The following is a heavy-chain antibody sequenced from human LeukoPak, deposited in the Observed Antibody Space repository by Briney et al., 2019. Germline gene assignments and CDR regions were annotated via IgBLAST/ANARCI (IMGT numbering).Heavy chain of an antibody. CDR1: GGSISSYY. CDR2: IYYSGST. D-gene: IGHD3-22*01. J-gene: IGHJ3*02. Sequence: SETLSLTCTVSGGSISSYYWSWIRQPPGKGLEWIGYIYYSGSTNYNPSLKSRVTISVDTSKNQFSLKLSSVTAADTAVYYCARRRGYDSSGNDAFDIWGQGTMVTVSS. CDR3: ARRRGYDSSGNDAFDI. V-gene: IGHV4-59*08.